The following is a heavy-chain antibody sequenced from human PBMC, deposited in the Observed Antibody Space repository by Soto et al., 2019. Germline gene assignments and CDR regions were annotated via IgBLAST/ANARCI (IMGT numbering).Heavy chain of an antibody. Sequence: QMQLVQSGPEVKKPGTSVKVSCKASGFTFTSSAVQWVRQARGQRLEWIGWIVVGSGNTNYAQKFQERVTITRDMSTSTAYMELSSLRSEDTAVYYCAADPYYDFWSGYYSVWGQGTTVTVSS. CDR2: IVVGSGNT. V-gene: IGHV1-58*01. CDR3: AADPYYDFWSGYYSV. J-gene: IGHJ6*02. CDR1: GFTFTSSA. D-gene: IGHD3-3*01.